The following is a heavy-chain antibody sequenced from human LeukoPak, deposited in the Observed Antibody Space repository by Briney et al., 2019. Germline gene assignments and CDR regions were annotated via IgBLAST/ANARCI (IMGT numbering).Heavy chain of an antibody. CDR2: INPSGGST. Sequence: ASVKVSCKASGYTFTSYYMHWVRQAPGQGLEWMGIINPSGGSTSYAQKFQGRVTMTRDTSTSTVYMELSSLRSEDTAAYYCARPHLPAAGAFDIWGQGTMVTVSS. V-gene: IGHV1-46*01. D-gene: IGHD2-2*01. CDR1: GYTFTSYY. CDR3: ARPHLPAAGAFDI. J-gene: IGHJ3*02.